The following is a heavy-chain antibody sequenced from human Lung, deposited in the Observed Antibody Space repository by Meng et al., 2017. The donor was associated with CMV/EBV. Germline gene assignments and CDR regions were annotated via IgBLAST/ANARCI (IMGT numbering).Heavy chain of an antibody. Sequence: SXTLSLXCAVYGGSFSGYYWSWIRQPPGKGLEWIGEINHRGSINYNPSLKSRVTISVDTSKGQFSLKPKSVTAADTAVYYCARAPIINDFWSGQVSNFFDNWGQGKXVNGAS. V-gene: IGHV4-34*01. CDR1: GGSFSGYY. D-gene: IGHD3-3*01. CDR2: INHRGSI. CDR3: ARAPIINDFWSGQVSNFFDN. J-gene: IGHJ4*02.